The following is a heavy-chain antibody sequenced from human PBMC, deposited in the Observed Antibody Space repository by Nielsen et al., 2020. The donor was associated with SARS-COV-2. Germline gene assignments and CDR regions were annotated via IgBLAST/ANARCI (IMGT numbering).Heavy chain of an antibody. CDR3: ARSMGRGYGTATAY. CDR2: IYPIDSDT. Sequence: GESLTISCKGSGYSFTSYWIGWVRQMPGKGLEWMGLIYPIDSDTRYSPSFQGQITISADKSITTAYLQWSSLKASDSAMYYCARSMGRGYGTATAYWGQGTLVTVSS. CDR1: GYSFTSYW. V-gene: IGHV5-51*01. D-gene: IGHD5-12*01. J-gene: IGHJ4*02.